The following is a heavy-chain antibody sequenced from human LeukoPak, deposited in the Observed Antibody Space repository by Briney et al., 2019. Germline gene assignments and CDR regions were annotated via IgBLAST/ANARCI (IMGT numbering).Heavy chain of an antibody. CDR3: ARTRPRPDPRRWYFDL. Sequence: SVKVSCKASGYTFTSYGISWVRQAPGQGLEWMGGIIPIFGTANYAQKFQGRVTITADESTSTAYMELSSLRSEDTAVYYCARTRPRPDPRRWYFDLWGRGTLVTVSS. D-gene: IGHD6-25*01. V-gene: IGHV1-69*13. J-gene: IGHJ2*01. CDR2: IIPIFGTA. CDR1: GYTFTSYG.